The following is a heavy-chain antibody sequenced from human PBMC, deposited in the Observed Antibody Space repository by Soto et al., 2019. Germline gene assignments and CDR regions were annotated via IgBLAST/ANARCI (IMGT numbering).Heavy chain of an antibody. CDR2: MEPSTGRT. CDR1: GYSCTSLD. CDR3: ARGVSAGVDY. D-gene: IGHD1-26*01. Sequence: ASLKVSCKASGYSCTSLDINWVRQTAGQGLEWMGWMEPSTGRTGYAQKFQGRVTMTRDTSINTAYMELTTLTSDDTAFYYCARGVSAGVDYWGQGTLVTVSS. J-gene: IGHJ4*02. V-gene: IGHV1-8*01.